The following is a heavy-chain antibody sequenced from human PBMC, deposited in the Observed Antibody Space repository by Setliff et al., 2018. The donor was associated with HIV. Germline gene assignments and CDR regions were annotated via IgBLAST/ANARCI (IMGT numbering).Heavy chain of an antibody. D-gene: IGHD2-2*01. V-gene: IGHV1-3*01. CDR2: INAGNGNT. CDR3: ARVDCSSTRCYAFDI. CDR1: GYTFTSYA. Sequence: ASVKVSCKASGYTFTSYAMHWVRQAPGQRLEWMGWINAGNGNTKYSQKFQGRVTITRDTSASTAYMELSSLRSEDTAVYYCARVDCSSTRCYAFDIWGQGTMVTVSS. J-gene: IGHJ3*02.